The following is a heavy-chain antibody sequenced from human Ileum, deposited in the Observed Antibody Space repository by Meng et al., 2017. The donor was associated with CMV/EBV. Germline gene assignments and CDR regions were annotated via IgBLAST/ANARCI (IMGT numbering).Heavy chain of an antibody. Sequence: GESLKISCVASGSTCRLYPMAWVRQAPGKGLEWVARISHDGSATYYADSMKGRMTISRDNSINTVYLQMNGLTADDTAVYFCAKVLITTYWLPQPFDAWGQGTLVTVSS. CDR1: GSTCRLYP. CDR3: AKVLITTYWLPQPFDA. CDR2: ISHDGSAT. V-gene: IGHV3-23*01. J-gene: IGHJ4*02. D-gene: IGHD2-8*02.